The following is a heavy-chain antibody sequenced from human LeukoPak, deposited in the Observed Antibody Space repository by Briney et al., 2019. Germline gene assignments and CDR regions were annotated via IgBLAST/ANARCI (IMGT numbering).Heavy chain of an antibody. D-gene: IGHD3-3*01. J-gene: IGHJ5*02. CDR3: ARSSIFGVVISRNYNWFDP. V-gene: IGHV1-18*01. CDR2: ISAYNGNT. Sequence: ASVKVSCKASGYTFTSYGISWVRQAPGQGLEWMGWISAYNGNTNYAQKLQGRVTMTTDTSTSTAYMELRSLRSDDTAVYYCARSSIFGVVISRNYNWFDPWGQGTLVTVSS. CDR1: GYTFTSYG.